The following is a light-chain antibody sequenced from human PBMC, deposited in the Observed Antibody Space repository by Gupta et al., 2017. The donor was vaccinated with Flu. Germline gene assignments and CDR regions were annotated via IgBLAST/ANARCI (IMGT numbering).Light chain of an antibody. V-gene: IGKV2-28*01. Sequence: DIVLTQSPLSLPVTTGEPASISCRSSQSLLHSNGYNYFDWYLQKPGQSPQILIYLGSNRASGVPDRFSGSGSGTDFTLKISRVEADDVGVYYCRQYREPPYSFGQGTKMEIK. CDR3: RQYREPPYS. CDR2: LGS. J-gene: IGKJ2*03. CDR1: QSLLHSNGYNY.